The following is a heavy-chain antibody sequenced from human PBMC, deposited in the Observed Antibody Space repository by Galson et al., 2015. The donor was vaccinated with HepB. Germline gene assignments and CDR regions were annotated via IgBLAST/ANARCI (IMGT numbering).Heavy chain of an antibody. Sequence: VKVSCKASGYTFTSYAIHWVRQAPGQRLEWMGWINAGNGDTKYSQQFQGRVTITRDTSATTAYMELSSLTSEDTAVFYCARTTFGVVSDGFDIWGQGTMVTVSP. CDR3: ARTTFGVVSDGFDI. CDR2: INAGNGDT. J-gene: IGHJ3*02. V-gene: IGHV1-3*01. CDR1: GYTFTSYA. D-gene: IGHD3-3*01.